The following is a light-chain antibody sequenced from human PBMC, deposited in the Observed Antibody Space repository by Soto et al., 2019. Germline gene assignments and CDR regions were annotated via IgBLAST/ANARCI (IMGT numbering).Light chain of an antibody. J-gene: IGLJ1*01. CDR1: SSDVGGYNY. CDR3: SSYAGSSTV. V-gene: IGLV2-8*01. CDR2: EVN. Sequence: QSALTQPPSASGSPGQSVAISCTGTSSDVGGYNYVSWYQQHPGKAPKLMIYEVNKRPSGVPDRFSGSKSGNTASLTVSGLEAEDEAYYYCSSYAGSSTVFGTGTKVTVL.